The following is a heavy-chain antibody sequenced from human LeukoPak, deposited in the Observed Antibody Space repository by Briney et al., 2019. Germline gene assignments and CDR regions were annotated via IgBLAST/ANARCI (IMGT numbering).Heavy chain of an antibody. Sequence: GGSLRLPCAASGFTFSSYAMSWVRQAPGKGLEWVSAISGSGGSTYYADSVKGRFTISRDNSKNTLYLQMNSLRAEDTAVYYCAKVVVVVPAAIDAFDIWGQGTMVTVSS. V-gene: IGHV3-23*01. CDR3: AKVVVVVPAAIDAFDI. D-gene: IGHD2-2*01. J-gene: IGHJ3*02. CDR2: ISGSGGST. CDR1: GFTFSSYA.